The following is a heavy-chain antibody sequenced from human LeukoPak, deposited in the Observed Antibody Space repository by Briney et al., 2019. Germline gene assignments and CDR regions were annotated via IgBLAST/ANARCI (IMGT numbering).Heavy chain of an antibody. D-gene: IGHD2-15*01. CDR2: IYYSGST. J-gene: IGHJ4*02. Sequence: SETLSLTCTVSGYSISSGYYWSWIRQPPGKGLEWIGYIYYSGSTNYNPSLKSRVTISVDTSKNQFSLKLSSVTAADTAVYYCARGSGGGKINYYFDYWGQGTLVTVSS. CDR3: ARGSGGGKINYYFDY. CDR1: GYSISSGYY. V-gene: IGHV4-61*01.